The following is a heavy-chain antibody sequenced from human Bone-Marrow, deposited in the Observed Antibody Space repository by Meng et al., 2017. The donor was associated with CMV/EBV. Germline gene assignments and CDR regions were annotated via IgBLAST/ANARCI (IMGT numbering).Heavy chain of an antibody. Sequence: SETLSLTCTVSGGSISSYYWSWIRQPPGKGLEWIGYIYYSGSTNYNPSLTSRVTISVDPSKNQFSLKLSSVTAADTAVYYCAREVRKRWLQLHYFDYWGQGTRVTGSS. CDR1: GGSISSYY. CDR3: AREVRKRWLQLHYFDY. V-gene: IGHV4-59*01. J-gene: IGHJ4*02. D-gene: IGHD5-24*01. CDR2: IYYSGST.